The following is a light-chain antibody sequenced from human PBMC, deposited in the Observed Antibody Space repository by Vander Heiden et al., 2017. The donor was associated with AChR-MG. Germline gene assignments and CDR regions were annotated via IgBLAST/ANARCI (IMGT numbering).Light chain of an antibody. Sequence: QSVLTQPPSASGTPGQRVTISCSGSSSNIGSNSVNWYPHLPGTAPKLLIYSINERPSGVPDRFSGSKSGTSASLAISGLQSEDEAVYYCATWDDSLNGLFGGGTKVTVL. J-gene: IGLJ3*02. CDR1: SSNIGSNS. CDR2: SIN. V-gene: IGLV1-44*01. CDR3: ATWDDSLNGL.